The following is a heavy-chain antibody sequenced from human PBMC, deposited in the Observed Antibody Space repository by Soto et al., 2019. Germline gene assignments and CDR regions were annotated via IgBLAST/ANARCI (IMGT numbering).Heavy chain of an antibody. J-gene: IGHJ4*01. CDR3: AKEFPVSAY. CDR2: IYDTGRT. Sequence: PPGKGLEWIGSIYDTGRTYYNPSLRSQVTISVDTSKNQFSLKLSSMTAAFSAEYYSAKEFPVSAYRSHGTPVPVSS. V-gene: IGHV4-39*02.